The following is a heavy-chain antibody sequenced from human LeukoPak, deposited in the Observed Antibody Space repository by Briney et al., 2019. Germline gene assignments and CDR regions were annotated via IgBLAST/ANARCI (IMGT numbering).Heavy chain of an antibody. Sequence: SETLSLACTVSGGSISSYYWSWIRQPPGKGLEWIGYIYYSGSTNYNPSLKSRVTISVDTSKNQFSLKLSSVTAADTAVYYCARHDSSGFHPRNWFDPWGQGTLVTVSS. V-gene: IGHV4-59*08. D-gene: IGHD6-19*01. CDR1: GGSISSYY. J-gene: IGHJ5*02. CDR3: ARHDSSGFHPRNWFDP. CDR2: IYYSGST.